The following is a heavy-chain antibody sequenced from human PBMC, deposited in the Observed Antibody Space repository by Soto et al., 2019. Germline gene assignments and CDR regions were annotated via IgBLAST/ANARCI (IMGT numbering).Heavy chain of an antibody. CDR1: GFTFDDYA. CDR2: ISWNSGSI. J-gene: IGHJ4*02. CDR3: AKDRGSGTVNPPYFDY. Sequence: GGSLRLSCAASGFTFDDYAMHWVRQAPGKGLEWVSGISWNSGSIGYADSVKGRFTISRDNAKNSLYLQMNSLRAEDTALYYCAKDRGSGTVNPPYFDYWGQGTLVTVSS. V-gene: IGHV3-9*01. D-gene: IGHD3-10*01.